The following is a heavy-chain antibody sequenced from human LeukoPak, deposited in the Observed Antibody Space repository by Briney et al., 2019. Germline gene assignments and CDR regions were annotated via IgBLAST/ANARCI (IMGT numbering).Heavy chain of an antibody. CDR2: IYYSGST. CDR3: ARVKIMITFGGVIGTYYYYGMDV. CDR1: GGSISGYY. V-gene: IGHV4-59*01. D-gene: IGHD3-16*02. J-gene: IGHJ6*02. Sequence: SETLSLTCTVSGGSISGYYWSWIRQPPGKGLEWIGYIYYSGSTSYNPSLKSRVTISVDTSKNQFSLKLNSVTAADTAVYYCARVKIMITFGGVIGTYYYYGMDVWGQGTTVTVSS.